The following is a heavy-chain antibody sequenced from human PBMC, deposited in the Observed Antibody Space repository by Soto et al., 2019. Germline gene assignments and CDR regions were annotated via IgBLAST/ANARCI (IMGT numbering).Heavy chain of an antibody. J-gene: IGHJ4*02. Sequence: QVQLVQSGAEVKKPGASVKVSCKASGYTFTTYGISWVRQAPGQGLEWMGWISAYNGNTNSAQKLQGRDTMTTDTPTRTAYMELRSLRSDDTAVYYCARESVYCSGDSCYPFDYWGQGTLVTVSS. CDR3: ARESVYCSGDSCYPFDY. CDR1: GYTFTTYG. D-gene: IGHD2-15*01. CDR2: ISAYNGNT. V-gene: IGHV1-18*01.